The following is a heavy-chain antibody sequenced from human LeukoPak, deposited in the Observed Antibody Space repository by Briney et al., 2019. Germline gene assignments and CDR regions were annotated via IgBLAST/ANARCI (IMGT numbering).Heavy chain of an antibody. CDR3: AKDSSPYCSGGSCSHFDY. CDR1: GFTFSNYG. Sequence: GGSVRLSCAASGFTFSNYGMHWVRQAPGKGLQWVAVISYDGTNKYYADSVKGRFTVSRDNAKNRLYLQMNSLRAEDTAIYYCAKDSSPYCSGGSCSHFDYWGQGTLVTVSS. V-gene: IGHV3-30*18. D-gene: IGHD2-15*01. CDR2: ISYDGTNK. J-gene: IGHJ4*02.